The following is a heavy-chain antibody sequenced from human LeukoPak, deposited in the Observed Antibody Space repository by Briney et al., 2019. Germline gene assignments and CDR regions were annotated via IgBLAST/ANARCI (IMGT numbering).Heavy chain of an antibody. D-gene: IGHD3-9*01. CDR2: IYYSGST. CDR3: ARFRRNYDILTGYYTSYYMDV. J-gene: IGHJ6*03. Sequence: SETLSLTCTVSGCSISSYYWSWIRQPPGKGLEWIGYIYYSGSTNYNPSLKSRVTISVDTSKNQFSLKLSSVTAADTAVYYCARFRRNYDILTGYYTSYYMDVWGKGTTVTVSS. CDR1: GCSISSYY. V-gene: IGHV4-59*01.